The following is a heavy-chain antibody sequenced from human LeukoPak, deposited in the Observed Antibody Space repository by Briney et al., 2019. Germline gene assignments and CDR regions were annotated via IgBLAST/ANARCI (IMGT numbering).Heavy chain of an antibody. Sequence: ASVKVSCKAYTYTFTGNYMHWVRQAPGQGLEWMGRINPNSGGTNYAQKFQGRVTMTRDTSISTAYMKLSRLRSDDTAVYYCATGTYYYDSSGYYPDYFDYWGQGTLVTVSS. V-gene: IGHV1-2*06. CDR2: INPNSGGT. J-gene: IGHJ4*02. CDR3: ATGTYYYDSSGYYPDYFDY. D-gene: IGHD3-22*01. CDR1: TYTFTGNY.